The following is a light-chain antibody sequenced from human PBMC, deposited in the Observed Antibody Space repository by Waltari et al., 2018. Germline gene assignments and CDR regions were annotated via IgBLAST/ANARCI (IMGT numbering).Light chain of an antibody. V-gene: IGLV2-23*01. CDR3: SSYAGTINVV. CDR2: ENS. CDR1: SIAVGSYDL. J-gene: IGLJ2*01. Sequence: QSALTQPASVSGSPGQSITISCTAASIAVGSYDLFSWYQQHPGRAPKVIIYENSRRPSGVSSRFSGSKSGNTASLTISGLWAEDEADYYCSSYAGTINVVFGGGTKVTVL.